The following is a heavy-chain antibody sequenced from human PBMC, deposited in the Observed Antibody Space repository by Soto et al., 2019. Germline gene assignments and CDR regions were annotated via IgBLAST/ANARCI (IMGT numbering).Heavy chain of an antibody. D-gene: IGHD2-15*01. CDR1: GFSSSSYD. CDR2: ISSRGTTI. Sequence: DVQLVETGGGLVQPGGSLRLSCAVSGFSSSSYDMNWVRQAPGKGLEWVSFISSRGTTIYYADSVEGRFTISRDNAQNSLYLQMDSLRDEDTAVYYCVRQGFCSGASCNHYFYYYAMDVWGQGTTVIVSS. J-gene: IGHJ6*02. CDR3: VRQGFCSGASCNHYFYYYAMDV. V-gene: IGHV3-48*02.